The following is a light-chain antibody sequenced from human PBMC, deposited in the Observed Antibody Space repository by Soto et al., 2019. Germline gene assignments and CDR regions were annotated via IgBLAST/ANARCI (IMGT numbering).Light chain of an antibody. CDR2: DAS. Sequence: EIVLTQSPATLSLSPGERATLSCRASQSVSSYLAWYQQKPGQAPRLLIHDASNRATGIPARFSGSGSGTDFTLTISSLEPEDFAVYYCQQRSNWPPLITFGQGTRLEIK. J-gene: IGKJ5*01. V-gene: IGKV3-11*01. CDR1: QSVSSY. CDR3: QQRSNWPPLIT.